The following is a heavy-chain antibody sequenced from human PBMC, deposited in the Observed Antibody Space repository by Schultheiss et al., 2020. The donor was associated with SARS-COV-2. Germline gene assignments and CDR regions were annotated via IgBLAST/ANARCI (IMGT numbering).Heavy chain of an antibody. CDR3: ARRAAAEHNWFDP. CDR2: IIPIFGTT. V-gene: IGHV1-69*06. Sequence: SVKVSCKASGYTFTSYGISWVRRAPGQGLEWLGGIIPIFGTTNYAQKFQGRVTITADKSTSTAYMELSSLRSEDTAVYYCARRAAAEHNWFDPWGQGTLVTVSS. D-gene: IGHD6-25*01. CDR1: GYTFTSYG. J-gene: IGHJ5*02.